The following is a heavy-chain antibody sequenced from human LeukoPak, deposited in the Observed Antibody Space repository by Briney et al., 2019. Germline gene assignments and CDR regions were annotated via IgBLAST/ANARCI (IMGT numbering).Heavy chain of an antibody. Sequence: GGSLRLSCAASGFTFSSYSMNWVRQAPGKGLEWVSSISSSSSYIYYADSVKGRFTISRDNSKNTLYLQMNSLRAEDTAVYYCAKSSLIVVVIAIFDYWGQGTLVTVSS. CDR1: GFTFSSYS. D-gene: IGHD2-21*01. J-gene: IGHJ4*02. CDR3: AKSSLIVVVIAIFDY. V-gene: IGHV3-21*04. CDR2: ISSSSSYI.